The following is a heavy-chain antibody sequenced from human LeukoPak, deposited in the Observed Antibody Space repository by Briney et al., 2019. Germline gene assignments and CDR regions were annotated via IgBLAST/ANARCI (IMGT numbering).Heavy chain of an antibody. Sequence: SDTLSLTCTVSGGSITSYYWSWIRQPPGEGLEYIGQIHFSGSANYNPSLESRVAMSLDASKSQFSLKVSSVTAADTAIYYCARDIREVGATHYFDYWGQGSLVTVSS. CDR1: GGSITSYY. V-gene: IGHV4-59*01. CDR2: IHFSGSA. D-gene: IGHD1-26*01. J-gene: IGHJ4*02. CDR3: ARDIREVGATHYFDY.